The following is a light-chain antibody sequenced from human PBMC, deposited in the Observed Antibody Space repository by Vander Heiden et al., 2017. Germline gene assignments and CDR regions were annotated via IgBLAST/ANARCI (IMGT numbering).Light chain of an antibody. CDR2: AAS. CDR1: QGVSTH. CDR3: HQGNTYPRT. J-gene: IGKJ1*01. V-gene: IGKV1-9*01. Sequence: DLQLTQSPSFLSASVGDRVTITCRASQGVSTHLAWYQQKPGKAPKLLIYAASTLQSGVPARFSGSGSGTEFTLTISSLQPEDFATYHCHQGNTYPRTFGQGTKVEIK.